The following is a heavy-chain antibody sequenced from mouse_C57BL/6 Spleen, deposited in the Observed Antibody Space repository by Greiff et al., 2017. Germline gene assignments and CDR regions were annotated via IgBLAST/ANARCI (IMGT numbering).Heavy chain of an antibody. V-gene: IGHV3-6*01. CDR2: ISYDGSN. Sequence: DVKLQESGPGLVKPSQSLSLTCSVTGYSITSGYYWNWIRQFPGNKLEWMGYISYDGSNNYNPSLKNRISITRDTSKNQFFLKLNSVTTEDTATYYCARDYSNGGWFAYWAKGLWSLSLQ. CDR1: GYSITSGYY. D-gene: IGHD2-5*01. J-gene: IGHJ3*01. CDR3: ARDYSNGGWFAY.